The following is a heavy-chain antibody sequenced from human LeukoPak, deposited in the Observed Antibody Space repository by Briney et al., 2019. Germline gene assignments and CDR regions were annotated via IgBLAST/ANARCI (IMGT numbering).Heavy chain of an antibody. J-gene: IGHJ3*02. D-gene: IGHD3-10*01. CDR2: IRYDGSNK. CDR3: ARVGITMVRGVNSKAFDI. V-gene: IGHV3-30*02. Sequence: GGSLRLSCAASGFTFSSYGMHWVRQAPGKGLEWVAFIRYDGSNKYYADSVKGRFTISRDNAKNTLYLQMNSLRAEDTAVYYCARVGITMVRGVNSKAFDIWGQGTMVTVSS. CDR1: GFTFSSYG.